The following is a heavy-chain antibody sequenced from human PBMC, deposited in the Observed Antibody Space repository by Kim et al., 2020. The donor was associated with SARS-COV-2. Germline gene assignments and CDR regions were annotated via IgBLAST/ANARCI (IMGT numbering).Heavy chain of an antibody. CDR1: GGSISSYY. V-gene: IGHV4-59*08. J-gene: IGHJ3*02. CDR2: IYYSGST. Sequence: SETLSLTCTVSGGSISSYYWSWIRQPPGKGLEWIGYIYYSGSTNYNPSLKSRVTISVDTSKNQFSLKLSSVTAADTAVYYCARGGDGYNPRDAFDIWGQGTMVTVSS. D-gene: IGHD3-16*01. CDR3: ARGGDGYNPRDAFDI.